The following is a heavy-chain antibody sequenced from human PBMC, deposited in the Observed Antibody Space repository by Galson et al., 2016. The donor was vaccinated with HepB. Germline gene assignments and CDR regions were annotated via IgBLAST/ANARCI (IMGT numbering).Heavy chain of an antibody. CDR1: GASISNYY. J-gene: IGHJ4*02. CDR2: IYYTGST. CDR3: ASAGSEYDFWSGYPSNYHFDH. V-gene: IGHV4-59*01. D-gene: IGHD3-3*01. Sequence: ETLSLTCTVSGASISNYYWSWIRQPPGKGLEWIGFIYYTGSTNYNPSLKRRVTMSVDTSKYQFSLTLTSVTAADTAMYYCASAGSEYDFWSGYPSNYHFDHWGQGTLVTVSS.